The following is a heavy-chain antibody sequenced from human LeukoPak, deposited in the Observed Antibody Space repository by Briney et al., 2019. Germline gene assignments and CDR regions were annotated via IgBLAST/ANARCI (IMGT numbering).Heavy chain of an antibody. CDR3: AKDPYGTRYFDY. V-gene: IGHV3-23*01. CDR1: GFTFSSYA. J-gene: IGHJ4*02. D-gene: IGHD2-2*01. Sequence: PGGSLRLSCAASGFTFSSYAMSWVRQAPGKGLEWVASVSGSGSVTYYADSVKGHFTISRDNSKNTVYLQMNSLRAEDTAVYYCAKDPYGTRYFDYWGQGTLVTVSS. CDR2: VSGSGSVT.